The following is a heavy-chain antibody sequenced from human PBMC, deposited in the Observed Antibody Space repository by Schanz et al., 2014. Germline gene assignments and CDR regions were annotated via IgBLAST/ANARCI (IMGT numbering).Heavy chain of an antibody. CDR1: GGTFNSYT. Sequence: QLQLVQSGAEVKKPGSSVKVSCKLSGGTFNSYTINWVRQAPGQGLEWMGRIIPILAIADYAQKLQGRVTITADKSTSTAYMELTSLRSEDTAVYYCAGTYCSSTSCYTGYYYMDVWGKGTTVTVSS. J-gene: IGHJ6*03. D-gene: IGHD2-2*02. CDR2: IIPILAIA. CDR3: AGTYCSSTSCYTGYYYMDV. V-gene: IGHV1-69*02.